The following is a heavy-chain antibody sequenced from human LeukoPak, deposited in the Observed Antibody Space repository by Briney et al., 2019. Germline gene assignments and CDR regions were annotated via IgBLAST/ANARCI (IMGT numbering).Heavy chain of an antibody. Sequence: GAAVKVSCKASGYTFTSYGLSWVRQAPGQGLEWMGWISAYNGNTNYAQKLQGRVTMTTDTSTSTAYMEPRSLRSDDTAVYYCARDVSSAYCGGDCYSVVGAFDIWGQGTMVTVSS. V-gene: IGHV1-18*01. CDR1: GYTFTSYG. D-gene: IGHD2-21*02. CDR3: ARDVSSAYCGGDCYSVVGAFDI. J-gene: IGHJ3*02. CDR2: ISAYNGNT.